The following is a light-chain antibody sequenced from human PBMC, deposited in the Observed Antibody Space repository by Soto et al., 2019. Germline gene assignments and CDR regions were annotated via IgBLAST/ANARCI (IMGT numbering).Light chain of an antibody. V-gene: IGLV3-1*01. CDR1: KLGDKY. CDR2: QNN. Sequence: SCELTQPPSVSVSPGQTAIITCSGHKLGDKYACWYQQKPGQSPVLVIYQNNKRPSGIPDRFSGSNSGNTATLTISGTQAMDEADYYCQAWDSGTASFGGGTKLTVL. J-gene: IGLJ2*01. CDR3: QAWDSGTAS.